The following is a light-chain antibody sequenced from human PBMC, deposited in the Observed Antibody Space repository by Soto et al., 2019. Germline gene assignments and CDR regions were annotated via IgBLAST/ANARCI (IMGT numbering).Light chain of an antibody. V-gene: IGLV1-44*01. Sequence: QAVVTQPPSASATPGQRVTISCSGSSSNIGSNTVNWYQQLPGTAPKLLIYKNNQRPSGVPDRFSGSKSGTSASLAISGLQSEDEADYYCAAWDDSLEVVFGGGTKLTVL. J-gene: IGLJ2*01. CDR2: KNN. CDR3: AAWDDSLEVV. CDR1: SSNIGSNT.